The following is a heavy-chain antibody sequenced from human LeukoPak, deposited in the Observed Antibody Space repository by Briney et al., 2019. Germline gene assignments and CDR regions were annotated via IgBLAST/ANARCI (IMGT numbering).Heavy chain of an antibody. Sequence: QPGGSLRLSCAASGFTFSRYWMHWVRQAPGKGLVWVSVINTDGSGTTYADSVKGRFTISRDNAKNTLYLQMNSLRAEDTAVYYCARLGCSGGCWSWGQGTLVTVSS. CDR1: GFTFSRYW. J-gene: IGHJ5*02. D-gene: IGHD2-15*01. V-gene: IGHV3-74*01. CDR3: ARLGCSGGCWS. CDR2: INTDGSGT.